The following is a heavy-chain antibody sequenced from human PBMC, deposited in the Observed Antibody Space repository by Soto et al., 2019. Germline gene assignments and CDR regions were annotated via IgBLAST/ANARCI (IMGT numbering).Heavy chain of an antibody. Sequence: QVQLQQWGAGLLKPSETLSLTCAVYGGSFSGYYWSWIRQPPGKGLEWIGEINHSGSTNYNPSLKSRVTISVDTSKNQFSLKLSSVTAADTAVCYCARGRTIFGVAYFDYWGQGTLVTVSS. CDR3: ARGRTIFGVAYFDY. V-gene: IGHV4-34*01. CDR1: GGSFSGYY. CDR2: INHSGST. J-gene: IGHJ4*02. D-gene: IGHD3-3*01.